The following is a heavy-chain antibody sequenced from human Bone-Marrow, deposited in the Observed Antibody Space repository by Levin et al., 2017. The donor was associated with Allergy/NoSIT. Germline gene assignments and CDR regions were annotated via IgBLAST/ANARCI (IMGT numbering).Heavy chain of an antibody. V-gene: IGHV3-23*01. CDR1: GFTFSSYA. CDR3: AKGESAVAGTGYFDY. J-gene: IGHJ4*02. CDR2: ISGSGGST. D-gene: IGHD6-19*01. Sequence: LSLTCAASGFTFSSYAMSWVRQAPGKGLEWVSAISGSGGSTYYADSVKGRFTISRDNSKNTLYLQMNSLRAEDTAVYYCAKGESAVAGTGYFDYWGQGTLVTVSS.